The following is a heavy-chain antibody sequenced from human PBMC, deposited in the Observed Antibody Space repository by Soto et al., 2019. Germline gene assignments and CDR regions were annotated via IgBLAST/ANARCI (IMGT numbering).Heavy chain of an antibody. CDR2: IYHSGST. D-gene: IGHD1-26*01. CDR1: GGSISSSNW. CDR3: ARVSGSYYYGMDV. V-gene: IGHV4-4*02. J-gene: IGHJ6*02. Sequence: SETLSLTCAVSGGSISSSNWWSWVRQPPGKGLEWIGEIYHSGSTNYNPSLKSRVTISVVKSKNQFSLKLSSVTAADTAVYYCARVSGSYYYGMDVWGQGTTVTVSS.